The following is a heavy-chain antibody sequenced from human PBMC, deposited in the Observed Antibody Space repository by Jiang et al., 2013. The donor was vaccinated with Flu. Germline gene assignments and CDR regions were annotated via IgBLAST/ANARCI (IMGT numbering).Heavy chain of an antibody. Sequence: LLKPSETLSLTCAVYGGSFSGYYWSWIRQSPGKGLEWIGEINHSGSANYNPSLKSRVTISPDTSKNQFSLKLNSVTAADTAVYYCARGLERLHLGELCPRLDSWGQGTLVTVSS. V-gene: IGHV4-34*01. CDR3: ARGLERLHLGELCPRLDS. D-gene: IGHD3-16*01. CDR1: GGSFSGYY. CDR2: INHSGSA. J-gene: IGHJ4*02.